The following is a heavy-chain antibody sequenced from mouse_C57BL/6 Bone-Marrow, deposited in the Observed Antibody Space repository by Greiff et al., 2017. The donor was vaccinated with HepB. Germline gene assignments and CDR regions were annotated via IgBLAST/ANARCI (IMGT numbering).Heavy chain of an antibody. CDR2: ISDGGSYT. V-gene: IGHV5-4*01. Sequence: EVKVVESGEGLVKPGGSLKLSCAASGFTFSSYAMSWVRQTPEKRLEWVATISDGGSYTYYPDNVKGRFTISRDNAKNNLYLQMSHLKSEDTAMYYCARDPPYEWYYAMDYWGQGTSVTVSS. CDR1: GFTFSSYA. J-gene: IGHJ4*01. CDR3: ARDPPYEWYYAMDY. D-gene: IGHD2-3*01.